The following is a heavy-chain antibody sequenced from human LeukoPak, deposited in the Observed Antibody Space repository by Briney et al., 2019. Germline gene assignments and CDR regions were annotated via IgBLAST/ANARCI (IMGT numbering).Heavy chain of an antibody. CDR1: GFTFSSYG. CDR3: AKGSNNPQDFTIFGVALGYFDL. D-gene: IGHD3-3*01. V-gene: IGHV3-30*02. J-gene: IGHJ2*01. Sequence: PGGSLRLSCAASGFTFSSYGMHWVRQAPGKGLEWVAFIRYDGSNKYYADSVKGRFTISRDNSKNTLYLQMNSLRAEDTAVYYCAKGSNNPQDFTIFGVALGYFDLWGRGTLVTVSS. CDR2: IRYDGSNK.